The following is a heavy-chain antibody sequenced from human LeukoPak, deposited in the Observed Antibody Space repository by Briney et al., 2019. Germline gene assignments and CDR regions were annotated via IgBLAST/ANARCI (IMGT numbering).Heavy chain of an antibody. V-gene: IGHV1-18*01. Sequence: ASVKVSCKYSGCTFTSYGTSWVRQAPGQGLEWMGWISAYNGNTKYAQKLQGRVTMTTDTSTSTAYMELRSLGSDDTAVYYCGKQSNHSGGAKSKGGVDYWGQGTLVTVSS. CDR1: GCTFTSYG. CDR3: GKQSNHSGGAKSKGGVDY. J-gene: IGHJ4*02. CDR2: ISAYNGNT. D-gene: IGHD4-23*01.